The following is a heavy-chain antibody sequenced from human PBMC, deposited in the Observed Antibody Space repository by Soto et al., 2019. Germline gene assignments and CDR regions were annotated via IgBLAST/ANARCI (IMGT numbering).Heavy chain of an antibody. V-gene: IGHV1-8*01. D-gene: IGHD2-2*01. Sequence: GASVKVSCKASGYTFTSYDINWVRQATGQGLEWMGWMNPNSGNTGYAQKFQGRVTMTRNTSISTAYMELSSLRSEDTAVYYCAREYCSSTSCLNWFDPWGQGTLVTVSS. CDR2: MNPNSGNT. J-gene: IGHJ5*02. CDR3: AREYCSSTSCLNWFDP. CDR1: GYTFTSYD.